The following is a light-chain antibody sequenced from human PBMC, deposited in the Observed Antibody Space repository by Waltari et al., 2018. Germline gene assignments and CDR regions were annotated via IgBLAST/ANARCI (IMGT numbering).Light chain of an antibody. CDR3: AAWDDTLSGVV. CDR1: SSNIGSTH. V-gene: IGLV1-47*01. Sequence: QSVLTQSPSASAAPGQRVTISCSGSSSNIGSTHVYWYQHVPGTAPKLLIYRNKQRPSGVPDRFSGSKSGTSASLAVIGLRSEDEADYYCAAWDDTLSGVVFGGGTKLTVL. J-gene: IGLJ2*01. CDR2: RNK.